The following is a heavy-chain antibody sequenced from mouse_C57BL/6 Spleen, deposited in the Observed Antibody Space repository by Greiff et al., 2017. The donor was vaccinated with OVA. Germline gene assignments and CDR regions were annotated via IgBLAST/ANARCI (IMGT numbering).Heavy chain of an antibody. CDR1: GYAFSSSW. D-gene: IGHD2-3*01. J-gene: IGHJ2*01. CDR2: IYPGDGDT. Sequence: QVQLKQSGPELVKPGASVKISCKASGYAFSSSWMNWVKQRPGKGLEWIGRIYPGDGDTNYNGKFKGKATLTADKSSSTAYMQLSSLASEDSAVYFCADGYYDYWGQGTTLTVSS. V-gene: IGHV1-82*01. CDR3: ADGYYDY.